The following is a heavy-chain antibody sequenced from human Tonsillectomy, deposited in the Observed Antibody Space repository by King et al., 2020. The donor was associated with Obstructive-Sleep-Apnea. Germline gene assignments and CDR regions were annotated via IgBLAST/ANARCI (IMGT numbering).Heavy chain of an antibody. V-gene: IGHV4-31*03. CDR1: GGSISSGGYY. J-gene: IGHJ4*02. Sequence: QLQESGPGLVKPSQTLSLTCTVSGGSISSGGYYWSWIRQHPGKGLEWIGYIYYSGSTYYNPSLKSRVTISVDTSKNQFSLKLSSVTAADTAVYYCARVPLEFGFGESTPGDYWGQGTLVTVSS. CDR2: IYYSGST. CDR3: ARVPLEFGFGESTPGDY. D-gene: IGHD3-10*01.